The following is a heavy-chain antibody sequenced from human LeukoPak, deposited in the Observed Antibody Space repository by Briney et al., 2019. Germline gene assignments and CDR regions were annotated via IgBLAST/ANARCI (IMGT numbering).Heavy chain of an antibody. CDR2: IWYDGSNK. D-gene: IGHD3-22*01. CDR3: ARGTYYYDSSGYPYEY. V-gene: IGHV3-33*01. CDR1: GFTVSSYG. Sequence: GGSLRLSCAASGFTVSSYGMHWVRQAPGKGLEWVAVIWYDGSNKYYADSVKGRFTISRDNSKNTLYLQMNSLRAEDTAVYYCARGTYYYDSSGYPYEYWGQGTLVTVSS. J-gene: IGHJ4*02.